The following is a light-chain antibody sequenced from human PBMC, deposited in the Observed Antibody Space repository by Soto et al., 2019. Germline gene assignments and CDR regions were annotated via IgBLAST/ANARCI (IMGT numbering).Light chain of an antibody. CDR1: QSVTTTY. Sequence: EIVLTQSPGTLSLSPGERATLSCRASQSVTTTYLAWYQQKPGQAPRLLIYGASSRATGVPDRFSGSGFGTDFTLTISRLELEDFAVYYCQQYDISPRTFGQGTKVEIK. CDR2: GAS. V-gene: IGKV3-20*01. CDR3: QQYDISPRT. J-gene: IGKJ1*01.